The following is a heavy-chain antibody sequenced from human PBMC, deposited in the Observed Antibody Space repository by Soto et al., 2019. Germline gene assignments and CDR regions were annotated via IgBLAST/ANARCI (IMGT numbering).Heavy chain of an antibody. D-gene: IGHD2-8*01. V-gene: IGHV3-30*18. CDR2: ITDDGSSK. CDR3: AKESVDDTCGCWFDY. CDR1: GFTFSSYG. J-gene: IGHJ4*02. Sequence: QVQLVESGGGVVQPGGSLRLSCAASGFTFSSYGMHWVRQAPGNGLGWVAGITDDGSSKYYADSLKRRFTISSDNSKNTLYLQKISMRPEETTVYYCAKESVDDTCGCWFDYWGQGTLVTVSS.